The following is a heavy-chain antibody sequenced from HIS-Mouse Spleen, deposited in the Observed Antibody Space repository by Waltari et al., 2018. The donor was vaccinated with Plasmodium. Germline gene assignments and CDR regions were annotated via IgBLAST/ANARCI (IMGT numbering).Heavy chain of an antibody. CDR1: AGSISSYY. CDR2: IYYSGST. Sequence: QVQLQESGPGLVKPSETLSLTCTVSAGSISSYYWSWIWQPPGKGLEWIAYIYYSGSTNYNPSLKSRVTISVDTSKNQFSLKLSSVTAADTAVFYCARGGYSSSSYYFDYWGQGTLVTVSS. V-gene: IGHV4-59*01. D-gene: IGHD6-6*01. CDR3: ARGGYSSSSYYFDY. J-gene: IGHJ4*02.